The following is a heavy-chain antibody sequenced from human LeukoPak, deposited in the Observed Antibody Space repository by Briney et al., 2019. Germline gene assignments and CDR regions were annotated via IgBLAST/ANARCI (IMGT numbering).Heavy chain of an antibody. CDR2: IYSDGST. V-gene: IGHV3-53*04. D-gene: IGHD6-13*01. CDR3: ARGPTRYPYSSGWYDY. Sequence: GGSLRLSCAASGFTVSSNYMSWVRQAPGKGLEWVSVIYSDGSTYYADSVKGRFTISRHNSKNTLYLQMNSLRAEDTAVYYCARGPTRYPYSSGWYDYWGQGTLVTVSS. CDR1: GFTVSSNY. J-gene: IGHJ4*02.